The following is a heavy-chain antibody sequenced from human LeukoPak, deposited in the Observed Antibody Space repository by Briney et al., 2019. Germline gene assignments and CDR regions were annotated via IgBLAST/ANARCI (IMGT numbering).Heavy chain of an antibody. CDR1: GGSISSYY. CDR3: AREGEEAAGFQFKDRYNWFDP. CDR2: IYYSGST. D-gene: IGHD6-13*01. V-gene: IGHV4-59*01. J-gene: IGHJ5*02. Sequence: TASETLSLTCTVSGGSISSYYWSWIRQPPGKGLEWIGYIYYSGSTNYNPSLKSRVTISVDTSKNQFSLKLSSVTAADTAVYYCAREGEEAAGFQFKDRYNWFDPWGQGTLVTVSS.